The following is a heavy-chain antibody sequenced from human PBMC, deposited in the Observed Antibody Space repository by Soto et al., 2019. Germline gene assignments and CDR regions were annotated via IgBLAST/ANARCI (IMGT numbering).Heavy chain of an antibody. CDR3: ARGGPIIGAFWSGYYTQNFDY. Sequence: QVQLAQSGAEVKKPGSSVKVSCKASGGTFSSYAISWVRQAPGQGLEWMGGIIPIFGTANYAQQFQGRVTITADESTSTAYMELSSLRSEDTAVYYCARGGPIIGAFWSGYYTQNFDYWGQGTLVTVSS. V-gene: IGHV1-69*01. CDR1: GGTFSSYA. J-gene: IGHJ4*02. CDR2: IIPIFGTA. D-gene: IGHD3-3*01.